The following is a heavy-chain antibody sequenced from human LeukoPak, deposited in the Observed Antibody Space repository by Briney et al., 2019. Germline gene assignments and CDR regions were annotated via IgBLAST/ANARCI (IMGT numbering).Heavy chain of an antibody. CDR1: VYTFSNYW. Sequence: GESLKISCKGSVYTFSNYWIGWVRQMPGKGLEWMGIIYPGDSDTRYSPSFQGQVPISADKSITTAYLQWRSLKASDTAIYYCARHTLERRKDNAFDIWGQGTMITVSS. V-gene: IGHV5-51*01. CDR2: IYPGDSDT. CDR3: ARHTLERRKDNAFDI. D-gene: IGHD3-16*01. J-gene: IGHJ3*02.